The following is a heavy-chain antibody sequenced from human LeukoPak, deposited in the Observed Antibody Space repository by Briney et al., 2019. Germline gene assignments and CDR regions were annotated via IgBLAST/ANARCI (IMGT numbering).Heavy chain of an antibody. V-gene: IGHV1-69*01. CDR3: ASSTYYDFWSGLP. D-gene: IGHD3-3*01. CDR1: GGTFSSYA. CDR2: IIPIFGTA. J-gene: IGHJ4*02. Sequence: ASVKVSCKASGGTFSSYAISWVRQAPGQGLEWMGGIIPIFGTANYAQKFQGRVTITADESTSTAYMELSSLRSEDTAVYYCASSTYYDFWSGLPWGQGTLVTVSS.